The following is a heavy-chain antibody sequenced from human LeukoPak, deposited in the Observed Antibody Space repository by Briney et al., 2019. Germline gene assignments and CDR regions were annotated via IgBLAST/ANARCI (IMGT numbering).Heavy chain of an antibody. D-gene: IGHD2-8*01. CDR1: GLTFSNAW. J-gene: IGHJ4*02. Sequence: GGSLRLSCAVSGLTFSNAWMSWVRQAPGKGLEWVGRIKSKTDGGTTDYAAPVKGRFTISRDDSKNTLYLQMNSLKTEDRAVYCCTTLGYCTNGECYGFDYWGQGTLVPVSS. V-gene: IGHV3-15*01. CDR3: TTLGYCTNGECYGFDY. CDR2: IKSKTDGGTT.